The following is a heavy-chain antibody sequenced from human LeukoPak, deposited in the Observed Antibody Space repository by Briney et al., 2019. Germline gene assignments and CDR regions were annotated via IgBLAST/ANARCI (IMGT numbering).Heavy chain of an antibody. D-gene: IGHD4-17*01. J-gene: IGHJ6*02. CDR1: GYTFTSYG. Sequence: ASVKVPCKASGYTFTSYGVSWVRQAPGQGLEWMGWISAYNGNTNYAQNLQGRVTMTRDTSTSTAYMELRSLRSDDTAVYYCARSYPLRYYFGMDVWGLGTTVAVSS. CDR3: ARSYPLRYYFGMDV. CDR2: ISAYNGNT. V-gene: IGHV1-18*01.